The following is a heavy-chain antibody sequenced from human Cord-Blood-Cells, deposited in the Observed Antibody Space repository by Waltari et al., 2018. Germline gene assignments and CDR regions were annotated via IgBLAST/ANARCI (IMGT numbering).Heavy chain of an antibody. CDR2: ISYDGSNK. J-gene: IGHJ4*02. Sequence: QVQLVESGGGVVQPGRSLRLSCAASGFTFSSYGMPWDRQAPGKGLEWVAVISYDGSNKYYADSVKGRFTISRDNSKNTLYLQMNSLRAEDTAVYYCAKGIAAAVTPDYWGQGTLVTVSS. CDR3: AKGIAAAVTPDY. D-gene: IGHD6-13*01. CDR1: GFTFSSYG. V-gene: IGHV3-30*18.